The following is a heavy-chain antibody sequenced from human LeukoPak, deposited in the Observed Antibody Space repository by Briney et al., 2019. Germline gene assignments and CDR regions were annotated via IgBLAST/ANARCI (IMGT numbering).Heavy chain of an antibody. D-gene: IGHD5-24*01. CDR3: ARVSGRDGYNNGAFDI. CDR1: GYTFTSYY. CDR2: IIPILGIA. J-gene: IGHJ3*02. V-gene: IGHV1-69*04. Sequence: GASVKVSCKASGYTFTSYYMHWVRQAPGQGLEWMGRIIPILGIANYAQKFQGRVTITADKSTSTAYMELSSLRSEDTAVYYCARVSGRDGYNNGAFDIWGQGTMVTVSS.